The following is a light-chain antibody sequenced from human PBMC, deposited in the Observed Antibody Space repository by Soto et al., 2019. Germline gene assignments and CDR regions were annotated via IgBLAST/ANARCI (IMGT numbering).Light chain of an antibody. V-gene: IGLV2-8*01. Sequence: QSVLTHPPSASGSPGQSVTISCTGTSSDVGGYKYVSWYQQHPGKAPKLMIYEVSKRPSGVPDRFSGSKSGNTASLTVSGLQAEDEADYYCSSYAGSILGVFGGGTKLTVL. CDR2: EVS. CDR3: SSYAGSILGV. CDR1: SSDVGGYKY. J-gene: IGLJ3*02.